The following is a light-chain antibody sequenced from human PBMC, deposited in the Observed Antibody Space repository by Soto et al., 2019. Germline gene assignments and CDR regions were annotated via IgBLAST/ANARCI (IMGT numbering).Light chain of an antibody. CDR3: ASWDASLSGYV. J-gene: IGLJ1*01. Sequence: QSVLTQPPSASATPGQGVTISCSGSSSNVGSNYVYWHRHLPGTAPKLLIYNNNQRPSGVPDRFSASKSGTSASLAISGLRSEDEAYYYCASWDASLSGYVFGSGTKLTVL. CDR2: NNN. CDR1: SSNVGSNY. V-gene: IGLV1-47*02.